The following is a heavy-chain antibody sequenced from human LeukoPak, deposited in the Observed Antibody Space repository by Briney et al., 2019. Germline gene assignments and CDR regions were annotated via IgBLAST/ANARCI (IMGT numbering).Heavy chain of an antibody. CDR1: GFTFSSYE. Sequence: PGGSLRLSCVASGFTFSSYEMNWVRQAPGEGLEWVSYIHNGGSSTYYADSVKGRFTISRDNGKNSLHLQMNSLRVEDTAVYYCARWTRVTSSSLRYFDLWGRGTLVTVSS. V-gene: IGHV3-48*03. CDR3: ARWTRVTSSSLRYFDL. CDR2: IHNGGSST. D-gene: IGHD6-6*01. J-gene: IGHJ2*01.